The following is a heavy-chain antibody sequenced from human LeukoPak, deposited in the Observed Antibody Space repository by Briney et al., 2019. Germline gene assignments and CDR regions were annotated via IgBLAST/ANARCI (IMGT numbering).Heavy chain of an antibody. V-gene: IGHV1-2*02. CDR1: GYTFTGYY. J-gene: IGHJ5*02. Sequence: ASVKVSCKASGYTFTGYYMHWVRQAPGQGLEWMGWINPNSGGTNYAQKFQGRVTMTRDTSISTAYMELSRLRSDDTAVYYCARGERTNDIVVVVAATPVGWFDPWGQGTLVTVSS. CDR3: ARGERTNDIVVVVAATPVGWFDP. D-gene: IGHD2-15*01. CDR2: INPNSGGT.